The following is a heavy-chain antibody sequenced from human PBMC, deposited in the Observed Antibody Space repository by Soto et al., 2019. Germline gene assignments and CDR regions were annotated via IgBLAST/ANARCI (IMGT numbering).Heavy chain of an antibody. CDR2: INHSGST. CDR3: ARGYLICSGGSCVFDY. Sequence: QVQLQQWGAGLLKPSETLSLTCAVYGGSFSGYYWSWIRQPPGKGLEWIGEINHSGSTNYNPSLKSRVTISVDTSENQFSLKLSSVTAADTAVYYCARGYLICSGGSCVFDYWGQGTLVTVSS. V-gene: IGHV4-34*01. J-gene: IGHJ4*02. CDR1: GGSFSGYY. D-gene: IGHD2-15*01.